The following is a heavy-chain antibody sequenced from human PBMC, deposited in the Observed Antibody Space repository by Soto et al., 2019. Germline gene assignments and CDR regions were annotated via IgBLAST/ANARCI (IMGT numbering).Heavy chain of an antibody. V-gene: IGHV3-30*18. Sequence: QVQLVESGGGVVQPGRSLRLYCAASGFTFSSYGMHWVRQAPGKGLEWVAVISYDGSNKYYADSVKGRFTISRDNSKNTLYLQMNSLRAEDTAVYYCAKDLSSTDDNYYYYSMDVWGQGTTVTVSS. CDR1: GFTFSSYG. CDR2: ISYDGSNK. D-gene: IGHD6-13*01. CDR3: AKDLSSTDDNYYYYSMDV. J-gene: IGHJ6*02.